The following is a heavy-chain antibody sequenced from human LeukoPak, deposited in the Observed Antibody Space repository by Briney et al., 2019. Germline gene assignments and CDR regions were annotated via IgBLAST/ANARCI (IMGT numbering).Heavy chain of an antibody. CDR3: AKETVAAPPIDY. V-gene: IGHV3-23*01. Sequence: GGSLRLSCAASGFTFSSYAMSWVRQAPGKGLEWVSAISGSAYSTYYADSVKGRFTISRDNSKNTLYLQMNSLRVEDTAVYYCAKETVAAPPIDYWGQGTLVTVSS. D-gene: IGHD6-19*01. J-gene: IGHJ4*02. CDR2: ISGSAYST. CDR1: GFTFSSYA.